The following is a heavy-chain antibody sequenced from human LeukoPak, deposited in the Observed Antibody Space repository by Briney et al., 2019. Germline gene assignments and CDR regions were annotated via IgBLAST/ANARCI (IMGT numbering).Heavy chain of an antibody. CDR1: GGSFSGYY. Sequence: SETLSLTCAVYGGSFSGYYWSWIRQPPGKGLEWIGEINHSGSTNYNPSLKSRVTISVDTSKNQSSLKLSSVTAADTAVYYCARRSSSWPFDYWGQGTLVTVSS. J-gene: IGHJ4*02. CDR3: ARRSSSWPFDY. CDR2: INHSGST. D-gene: IGHD6-13*01. V-gene: IGHV4-34*01.